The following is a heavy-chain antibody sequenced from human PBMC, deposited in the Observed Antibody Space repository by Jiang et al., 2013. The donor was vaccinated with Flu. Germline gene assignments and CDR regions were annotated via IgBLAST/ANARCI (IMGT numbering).Heavy chain of an antibody. V-gene: IGHV1-2*02. CDR1: GYSFPNYY. CDR2: INPNGGGT. Sequence: EVKKPGASVKVSCKTSGYSFPNYYIHWLRQTPGRGLEWMAYINPNGGGTNYAQKFQGRVTVTRDTSITTAYMELSSLRFDDTAVYYCAREFDSARSEHSSSSGEVHYYYMDVWGKGTTVTVSS. CDR3: AREFDSARSEHSSSSGEVHYYYMDV. D-gene: IGHD6-6*01. J-gene: IGHJ6*03.